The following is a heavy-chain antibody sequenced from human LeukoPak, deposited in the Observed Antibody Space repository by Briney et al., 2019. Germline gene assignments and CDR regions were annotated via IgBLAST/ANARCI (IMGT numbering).Heavy chain of an antibody. D-gene: IGHD4-23*01. Sequence: PSETLSLTCTVSGGSLTTPYWSWIRQPARKGLEWIGRLSPTGSTTYIPSLKSRVIMSADTSKNQFSLNLTSVTAADTAVYYCARDPNSALWGQGTLVTVSS. CDR2: LSPTGST. CDR3: ARDPNSAL. V-gene: IGHV4-4*07. CDR1: GGSLTTPY. J-gene: IGHJ4*02.